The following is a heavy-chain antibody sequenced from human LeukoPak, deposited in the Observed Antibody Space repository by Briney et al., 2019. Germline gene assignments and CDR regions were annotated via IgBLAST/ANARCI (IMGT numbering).Heavy chain of an antibody. V-gene: IGHV1-46*01. CDR3: ARDQEGFYY. J-gene: IGHJ4*02. CDR2: IYPRDGST. Sequence: ASVKVSCKASGYTFTSNYIHWVRQAPGQGLEWMGMIYPRDGSTSYAQKFQGRVTVTRDTSTSTVHMELSGLRSEDTAVYYCARDQEGFYYWGQGTLVTVSS. CDR1: GYTFTSNY.